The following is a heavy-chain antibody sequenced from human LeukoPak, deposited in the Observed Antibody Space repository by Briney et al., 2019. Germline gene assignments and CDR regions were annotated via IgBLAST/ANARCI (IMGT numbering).Heavy chain of an antibody. CDR2: IYTSGST. Sequence: SETLSLTCTVPGGSISGHYWSWIRQPAGKGLEWIGRIYTSGSTNYNPSLKSRVTISVDTSKNQFSLKLSSVTAADTAVYYCARENWNDAGFDYWGQGTLVTVSS. CDR3: ARENWNDAGFDY. J-gene: IGHJ4*02. CDR1: GGSISGHY. D-gene: IGHD1-1*01. V-gene: IGHV4-4*07.